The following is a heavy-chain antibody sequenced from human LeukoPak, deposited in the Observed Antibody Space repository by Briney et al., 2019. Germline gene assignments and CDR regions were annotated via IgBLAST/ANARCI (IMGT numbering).Heavy chain of an antibody. CDR2: FYHSGST. Sequence: PSETLSLTCAVSGYSISSGYYWGWIRQPPGKGLEWIGNFYHSGSTYYNPSLKSRVTISVDTSKNQFSLKLSSVTAADTAVYYCARGNSSSWHGHFDYWGQGTLVTVSP. CDR1: GYSISSGYY. J-gene: IGHJ4*02. CDR3: ARGNSSSWHGHFDY. D-gene: IGHD6-13*01. V-gene: IGHV4-38-2*01.